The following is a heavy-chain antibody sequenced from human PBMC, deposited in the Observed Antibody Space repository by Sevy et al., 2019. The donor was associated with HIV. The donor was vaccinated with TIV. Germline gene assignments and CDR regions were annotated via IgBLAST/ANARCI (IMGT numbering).Heavy chain of an antibody. CDR3: ARGGDFNDRRAERDFDY. Sequence: GGSLRLSCAASGFTFSNYGMHWVRQAPGKGLEWVAVIWNDGSNKYYADSVKGRFTISRDNSKNTLYLQMNSLRVEDTAVYFCARGGDFNDRRAERDFDYWGQGTLVTVSS. CDR2: IWNDGSNK. D-gene: IGHD2-21*02. J-gene: IGHJ4*02. V-gene: IGHV3-33*01. CDR1: GFTFSNYG.